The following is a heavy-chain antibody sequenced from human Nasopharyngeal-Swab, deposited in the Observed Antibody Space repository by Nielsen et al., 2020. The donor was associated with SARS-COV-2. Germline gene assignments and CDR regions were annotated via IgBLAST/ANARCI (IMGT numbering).Heavy chain of an antibody. CDR3: ARAMATVGAVYYYGMDV. J-gene: IGHJ6*02. D-gene: IGHD4-23*01. V-gene: IGHV1-69*10. CDR2: IIPILGIA. CDR1: GGTFSSYA. Sequence: VKVSCKVSGGTFSSYAISWVRQAPGQGLEWMGGIIPILGIANYAQKFQGRVTITADKSTSTAYMELSSLRSEDTAVYYCARAMATVGAVYYYGMDVWGQGTTVTVSS.